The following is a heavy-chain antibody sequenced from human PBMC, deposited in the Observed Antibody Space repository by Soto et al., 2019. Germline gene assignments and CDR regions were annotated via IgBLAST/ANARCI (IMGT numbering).Heavy chain of an antibody. CDR1: GGTFSSYA. CDR3: ARAKVVVVVAAIAQFDY. J-gene: IGHJ4*02. Sequence: QVQLVQSGAEVKKPGSSVKVSCKASGGTFSSYAISWVRQAPGQGLEWMGGIIPIFGTANYAQKFQGRVTITADESTSKAYMELSSLRSEDTAVYYCARAKVVVVVAAIAQFDYWGQGTLVTVSS. D-gene: IGHD2-15*01. CDR2: IIPIFGTA. V-gene: IGHV1-69*12.